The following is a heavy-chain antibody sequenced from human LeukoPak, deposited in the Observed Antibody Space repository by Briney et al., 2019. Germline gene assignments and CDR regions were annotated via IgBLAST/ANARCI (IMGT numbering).Heavy chain of an antibody. Sequence: SETLSLTCTVSGGSISSYYWSWIRQPPGKGLEWIGSIYHSGSTYYNPSLKSRVTISVDTSKNQFSLKLSSVTAADTAVYYCARSAMVKGFDYWGQGTLVTVSS. CDR1: GGSISSYY. V-gene: IGHV4-59*08. D-gene: IGHD5-18*01. CDR3: ARSAMVKGFDY. CDR2: IYHSGST. J-gene: IGHJ4*02.